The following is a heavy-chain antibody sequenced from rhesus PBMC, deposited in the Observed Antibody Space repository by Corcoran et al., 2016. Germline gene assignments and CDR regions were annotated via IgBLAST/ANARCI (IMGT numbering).Heavy chain of an antibody. V-gene: IGHV2S2*01. CDR1: GFSLSTSGMR. J-gene: IGHJ4*01. Sequence: QVTLKESGPALVKPTQTLTLTCTFSGFSLSTSGMRVNWIRQPPGKALEWLARIDWNDYRYSPPSLNGRLAISKDTSQNQVVLTMTNMDPKDTATYYCSRQNYVDDYAYFGDFYFDSWGQGVLVTVSS. D-gene: IGHD3-9*01. CDR2: IDWNDYR. CDR3: SRQNYVDDYAYFGDFYFDS.